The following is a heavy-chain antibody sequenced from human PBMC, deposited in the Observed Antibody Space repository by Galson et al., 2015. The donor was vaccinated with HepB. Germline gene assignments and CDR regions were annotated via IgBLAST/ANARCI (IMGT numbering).Heavy chain of an antibody. J-gene: IGHJ4*02. CDR1: GFPFSSYT. CDR2: IRGSGFST. CDR3: AKARRDTIFGVVPFDY. D-gene: IGHD3-3*01. V-gene: IGHV3-23*01. Sequence: SLRLSCAASGFPFSSYTMSWVRQAPGKGLEWVSAIRGSGFSTYYADSVKGRFTISRDNSKDTLFLQMDSLRADDTAVYYCAKARRDTIFGVVPFDYWGRGTLVTVSS.